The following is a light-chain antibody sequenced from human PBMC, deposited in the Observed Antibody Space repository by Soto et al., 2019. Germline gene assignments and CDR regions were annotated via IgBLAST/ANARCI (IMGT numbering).Light chain of an antibody. CDR2: DAS. Sequence: EILLTQSPATLSLSPGERATLSCRASQSVSSYLAWYQQKPGQAPRLLIYDASNRATGIPARFSGSGSGTDFTLIISSLEPEDFAVYYCQQRSNWPLTFGPWTKVDIK. V-gene: IGKV3-11*01. J-gene: IGKJ3*01. CDR3: QQRSNWPLT. CDR1: QSVSSY.